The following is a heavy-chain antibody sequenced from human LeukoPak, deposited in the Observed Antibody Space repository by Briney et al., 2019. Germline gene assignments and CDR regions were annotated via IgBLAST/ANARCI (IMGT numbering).Heavy chain of an antibody. CDR1: GGSFSGYH. J-gene: IGHJ6*04. CDR2: INHSGST. D-gene: IGHD2/OR15-2a*01. V-gene: IGHV4-34*01. Sequence: SETLSLTCAVYGGSFSGYHWSWIRQPPGKGLEWIGEINHSGSTNYNPSLKSRVTISVDTSKNQFSLKLSSVTAADTAVYYCARAFARGSYYYYGMDVWGKGTTVTVSS. CDR3: ARAFARGSYYYYGMDV.